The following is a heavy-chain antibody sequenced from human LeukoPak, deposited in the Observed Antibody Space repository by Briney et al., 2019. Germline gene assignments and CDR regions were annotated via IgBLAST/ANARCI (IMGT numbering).Heavy chain of an antibody. CDR1: GFTFSSYG. CDR2: IWYDGSNK. V-gene: IGHV3-33*06. J-gene: IGHJ4*02. D-gene: IGHD6-25*01. Sequence: GGSLRLSCAASGFTFSSYGMHWVRQAPGKGLEWVAVIWYDGSNKYYADSVKGRFTISRDNSKNTLYLQMNSLRAEDTAVYYCAKDRQEQRLEGVFDYWGQGTLVTVSS. CDR3: AKDRQEQRLEGVFDY.